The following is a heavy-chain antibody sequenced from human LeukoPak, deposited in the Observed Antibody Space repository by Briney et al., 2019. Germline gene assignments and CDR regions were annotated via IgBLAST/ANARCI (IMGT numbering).Heavy chain of an antibody. CDR2: IRSKANSYAT. CDR3: TRLTGDDCSSTSCRDY. Sequence: GGSLRLSCAASGFTFSGSAMHWVRQASGKGLEWVGRIRSKANSYATAYAASVKGRFTISRDDSENTAYLQMNSLKTEDTAVYYCTRLTGDDCSSTSCRDYWGQGTLVTVSS. J-gene: IGHJ4*02. V-gene: IGHV3-73*01. CDR1: GFTFSGSA. D-gene: IGHD2-2*01.